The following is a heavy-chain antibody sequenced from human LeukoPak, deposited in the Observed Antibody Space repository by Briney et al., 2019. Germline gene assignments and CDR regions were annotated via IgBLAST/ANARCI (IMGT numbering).Heavy chain of an antibody. Sequence: PGGSLRLSCEGSGFTFRAYAMTWVRQGPGKGLEWVSTITGSGGDSYQADSVKGRFTISRDNSKNTLYLQMNNLRSEDTAVYHCARRAIMDVWGQGTTVSVSS. CDR3: ARRAIMDV. V-gene: IGHV3-23*01. CDR2: ITGSGGDS. CDR1: GFTFRAYA. J-gene: IGHJ6*02.